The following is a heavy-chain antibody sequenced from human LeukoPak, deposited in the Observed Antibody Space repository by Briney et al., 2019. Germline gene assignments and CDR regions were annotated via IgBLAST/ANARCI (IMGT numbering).Heavy chain of an antibody. V-gene: IGHV4-59*01. D-gene: IGHD4-17*01. CDR1: GGSISSYY. Sequence: NSSETLSLTCTVSGGSISSYYWSWIRQPPGKGLEWIGYIYYSGSTNYNPSLKSRVTISVDTSKNQFSLKLSSVTAADTAVYYCARAWDYGDYFDYWGQGTLVTVSS. CDR2: IYYSGST. J-gene: IGHJ4*02. CDR3: ARAWDYGDYFDY.